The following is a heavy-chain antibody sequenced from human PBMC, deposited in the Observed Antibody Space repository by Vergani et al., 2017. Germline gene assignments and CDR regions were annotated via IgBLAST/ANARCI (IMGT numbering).Heavy chain of an antibody. Sequence: QVQLVESGGGVVQPGRPLRLSCAASGFTFSSYAMHWVRQAPGKGLEWVAVIQYDGSDIFYADFVEGRFTISRDNSKNSLYLQMRSLRFDDTAVYYCANEGSANRIRGWLDHWGQGALVTVSS. CDR1: GFTFSSYA. D-gene: IGHD3-10*01. CDR2: IQYDGSDI. CDR3: ANEGSANRIRGWLDH. J-gene: IGHJ4*02. V-gene: IGHV3-30-3*02.